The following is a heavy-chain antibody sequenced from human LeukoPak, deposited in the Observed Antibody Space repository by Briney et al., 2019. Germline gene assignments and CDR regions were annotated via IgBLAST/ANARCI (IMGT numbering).Heavy chain of an antibody. D-gene: IGHD6-13*01. CDR2: VFYSENT. Sequence: SETLSLTCTVSGASISSTIYYWGWNRQPPGKGLEWIGSVFYSENTYYNPSLKSRVTISVDTSKSQFSLNLNSVTAADTAVYYCARVSSSWYPFDYWGQGTLVTVSS. CDR3: ARVSSSWYPFDY. J-gene: IGHJ4*02. V-gene: IGHV4-39*07. CDR1: GASISSTIYY.